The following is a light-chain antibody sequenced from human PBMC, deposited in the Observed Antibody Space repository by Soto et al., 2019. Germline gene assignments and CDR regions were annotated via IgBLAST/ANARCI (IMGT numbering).Light chain of an antibody. CDR3: SSYTSSSTLDV. V-gene: IGLV2-14*01. CDR1: TSDVGGYNY. J-gene: IGLJ1*01. Sequence: QSVLTQPASVSGSPGQSITISCTGTTSDVGGYNYVSWYQHHPGKAPKLMIYEASNRPSGISNRFSGSKSGNTASLTISGLQAEDEAHYYCSSYTSSSTLDVFGTGTKVTVL. CDR2: EAS.